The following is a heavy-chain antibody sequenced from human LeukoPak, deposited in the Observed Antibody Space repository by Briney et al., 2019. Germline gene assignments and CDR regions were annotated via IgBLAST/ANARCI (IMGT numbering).Heavy chain of an antibody. CDR2: FDPEDGKT. D-gene: IGHD4-17*01. Sequence: ASVKVSCKVSGYTLTELSMHWVRQAPGKGLEWMGGFDPEDGKTIYAQKFQGRVTMTEDTSTDTAYMELSSLRSEDTAVYYCATDPDDYGDYEVAYWGQGTLVTVSS. CDR1: GYTLTELS. V-gene: IGHV1-24*01. J-gene: IGHJ4*02. CDR3: ATDPDDYGDYEVAY.